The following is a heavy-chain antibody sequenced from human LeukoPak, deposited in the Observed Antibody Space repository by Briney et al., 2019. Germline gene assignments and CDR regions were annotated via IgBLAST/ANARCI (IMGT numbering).Heavy chain of an antibody. V-gene: IGHV3-30*02. Sequence: GALRLSCAASGFTFSNFGMHWVRQAPGKGLEWVAFIRYDGSNKYYADSVKGRFTISRDNSKNTLYLQMNSLRPDDTAMYYCAKGDYYDSPLGFDYWGQGTLVTVSS. CDR1: GFTFSNFG. CDR3: AKGDYYDSPLGFDY. D-gene: IGHD3-22*01. J-gene: IGHJ4*02. CDR2: IRYDGSNK.